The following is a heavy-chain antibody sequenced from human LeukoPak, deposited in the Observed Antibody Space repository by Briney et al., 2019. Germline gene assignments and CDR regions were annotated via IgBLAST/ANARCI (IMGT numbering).Heavy chain of an antibody. V-gene: IGHV4-4*02. CDR2: MYLSGTT. Sequence: SGTLSLACTVSGDSINSLDLWSWVRQPPGKGLEWIGEMYLSGTTHSNPSVKSRVTISIDKSKNQFFLNLSSVTAADTAVYYCAGLVGRYSSGLYYYYFDYWGQGTLVTVSS. CDR3: AGLVGRYSSGLYYYYFDY. CDR1: GDSINSLDL. J-gene: IGHJ4*02. D-gene: IGHD3-22*01.